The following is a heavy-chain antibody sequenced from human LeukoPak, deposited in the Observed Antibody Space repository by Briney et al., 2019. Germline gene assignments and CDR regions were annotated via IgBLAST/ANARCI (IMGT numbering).Heavy chain of an antibody. CDR2: IYHSGST. Sequence: GSLRLSCAASGFTFSNIAMTWVRKPPGKGLEWIGSIYHSGSTYYNPSLKSRVTISVDTSKNQFSLKLSSVTAAHTAVYYCAREMEDKSLVFFGELRKYYYYYMDVWGKGTTVTVSS. CDR3: AREMEDKSLVFFGELRKYYYYYMDV. D-gene: IGHD3-10*01. CDR1: GFTFSNIAM. J-gene: IGHJ6*03. V-gene: IGHV4-4*02.